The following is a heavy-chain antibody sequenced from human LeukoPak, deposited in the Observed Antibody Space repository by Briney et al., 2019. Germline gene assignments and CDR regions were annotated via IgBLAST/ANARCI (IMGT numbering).Heavy chain of an antibody. Sequence: GRSLRLSCAASGFTFSSYAMHWVRQAPGRGLEWVAVISYDGSNEYYADSGKGRFTIARDNSKNTLYLQMNSLRAEDTGVYHCARDHSLDYGNWFHPWGQGTLVTVSS. CDR3: ARDHSLDYGNWFHP. CDR1: GFTFSSYA. J-gene: IGHJ5*02. D-gene: IGHD4-17*01. V-gene: IGHV3-30-3*01. CDR2: ISYDGSNE.